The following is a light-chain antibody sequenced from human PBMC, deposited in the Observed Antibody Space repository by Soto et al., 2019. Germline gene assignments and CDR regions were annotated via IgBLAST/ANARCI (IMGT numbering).Light chain of an antibody. CDR1: QNIGTW. Sequence: DIQMTQSPSSVSASRGDRVNITCRASQNIGTWLAWYQQKPGKAPKYLIYGASHLLSGVPSRFSGSGSWTDVTLTISSLQPEAFARYFCKQDNHFPITFGGGTRVDIK. CDR3: KQDNHFPIT. J-gene: IGKJ4*01. V-gene: IGKV1-12*01. CDR2: GAS.